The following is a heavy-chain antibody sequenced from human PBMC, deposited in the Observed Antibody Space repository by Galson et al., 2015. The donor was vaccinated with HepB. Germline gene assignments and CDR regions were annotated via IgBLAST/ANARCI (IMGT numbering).Heavy chain of an antibody. CDR1: GFTFSSYS. J-gene: IGHJ4*02. CDR3: ARDTPGYCTNGVCYGFDY. V-gene: IGHV3-21*01. CDR2: ISSSSSYI. Sequence: SLRLSCAASGFTFSSYSMNWVRQAPGKGLEWVSSISSSSSYIYYADSVKGRFTISRDNAKNSLYLQMNSLRAEDTAVYYCARDTPGYCTNGVCYGFDYWGQGTLVTVSS. D-gene: IGHD2-8*01.